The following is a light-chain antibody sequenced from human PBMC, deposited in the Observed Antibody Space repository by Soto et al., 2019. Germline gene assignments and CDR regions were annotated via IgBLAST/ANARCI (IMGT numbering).Light chain of an antibody. CDR3: QQYYSYPRT. V-gene: IGKV1-8*01. CDR1: QGISSY. CDR2: AAS. Sequence: AIRMTQSPSSFPASTGDRVTITCRARQGISSYLAWYQQKPGKAPKLLIYAASTLQSGVPSRFSGSGPRTDFTLTISCLQSEDFATYYCQQYYSYPRTFGQGTKVDI. J-gene: IGKJ1*01.